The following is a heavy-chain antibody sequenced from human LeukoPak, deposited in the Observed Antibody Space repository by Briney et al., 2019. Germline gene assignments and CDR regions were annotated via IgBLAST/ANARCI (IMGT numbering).Heavy chain of an antibody. J-gene: IGHJ5*02. CDR2: IYYSGST. CDR1: GGSISSYY. CDR3: ARVSPIIVVVPAANIGFDP. V-gene: IGHV4-59*01. Sequence: SETLSLTCTVSGGSISSYYWSWIRQPPGKGLEWIGYIYYSGSTNYNSSLKSRVAISVDTSKNQFSLKLSSVTAADTAVYYCARVSPIIVVVPAANIGFDPWGQGTLVTVSS. D-gene: IGHD2-2*01.